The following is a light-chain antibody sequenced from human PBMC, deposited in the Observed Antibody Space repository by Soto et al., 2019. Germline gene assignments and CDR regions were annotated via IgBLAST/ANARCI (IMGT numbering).Light chain of an antibody. Sequence: DIQMTQSPSTLSASVGDRVTITCRASPSISSWLAWYQQKPGKAPKLLIYDASSLESGVPSRFSGSGSGTEFTLTISSLQPDDFATYYCQQYNSSSWTFGQGTKVEIK. CDR1: PSISSW. CDR3: QQYNSSSWT. CDR2: DAS. J-gene: IGKJ1*01. V-gene: IGKV1-5*01.